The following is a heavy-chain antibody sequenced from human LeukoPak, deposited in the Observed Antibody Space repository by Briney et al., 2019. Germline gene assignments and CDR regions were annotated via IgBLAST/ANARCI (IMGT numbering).Heavy chain of an antibody. CDR3: ARQTTVFDN. V-gene: IGHV3-48*02. CDR1: GFTFSYYS. Sequence: GGSLGLSCAASGFTFSYYSMNWVRQAPGKGLEWLSYISSGSSMYYADSVKGRFTISRDNAQNSVYLQMNSLRDEDTAVYYCARQTTVFDNWGQGTLVTVSS. J-gene: IGHJ4*02. D-gene: IGHD1-1*01. CDR2: ISSGSSM.